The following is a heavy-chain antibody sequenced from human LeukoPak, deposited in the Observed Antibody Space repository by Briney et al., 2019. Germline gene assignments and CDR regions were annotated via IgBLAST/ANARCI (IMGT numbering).Heavy chain of an antibody. CDR2: INPGGGST. J-gene: IGHJ4*02. V-gene: IGHV1-46*01. Sequence: ASVKVSCKASGYTFTSYYMHWVRQAPGQGLEWMGIINPGGGSTSYAQKFQGRVTMTRDTSTSTVYMELSSLRSEDTAVYYCARPRVEYSSSFTLDYWGQGTLVTVSS. D-gene: IGHD6-6*01. CDR3: ARPRVEYSSSFTLDY. CDR1: GYTFTSYY.